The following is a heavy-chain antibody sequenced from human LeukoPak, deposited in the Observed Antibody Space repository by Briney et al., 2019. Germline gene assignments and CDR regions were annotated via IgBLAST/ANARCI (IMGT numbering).Heavy chain of an antibody. Sequence: SETLSLTCTVSGGSISSGDYYWSWIRQPPGKGLEWIGYIYYSGSTYYNPSLKSRVTISVDTSKNQFSLKLSSVTAAGTAVYYCASYCSGGSCYYGYSYGSYYFDYWGQGTLVTVPS. D-gene: IGHD2-15*01. V-gene: IGHV4-30-4*01. J-gene: IGHJ4*02. CDR1: GGSISSGDYY. CDR2: IYYSGST. CDR3: ASYCSGGSCYYGYSYGSYYFDY.